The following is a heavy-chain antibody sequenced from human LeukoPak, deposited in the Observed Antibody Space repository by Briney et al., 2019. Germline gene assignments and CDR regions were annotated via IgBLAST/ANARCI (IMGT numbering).Heavy chain of an antibody. CDR2: MSGSGGT. J-gene: IGHJ4*02. Sequence: SQTLSLTCTVSGGSINSANYYWTWIRQSAGKGLEWIGRMSGSGGTTYNPSLKNRVTILVDMSNNQFSLRLNSVTAADTAVYYCARAGGVLGYFDYWGQGAPVTVSS. CDR3: ARAGGVLGYFDY. D-gene: IGHD3-10*01. CDR1: GGSINSANYY. V-gene: IGHV4-61*02.